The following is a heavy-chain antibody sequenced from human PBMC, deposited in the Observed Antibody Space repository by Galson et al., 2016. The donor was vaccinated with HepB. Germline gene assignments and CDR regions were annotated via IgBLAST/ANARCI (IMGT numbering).Heavy chain of an antibody. CDR1: GYTFTPYS. Sequence: QSGAEVKQPGESLKISCDISGYTFTPYSIAWVRQKAGKGPEWMTIDYPRASSVRYSPSFRGQVTVSADKSTNTAHPQLRSLKASASATYYCARWVSRYFFDHWGQGTVVTVS. V-gene: IGHV5-51*01. D-gene: IGHD2-21*01. CDR3: ARWVSRYFFDH. CDR2: DYPRASSV. J-gene: IGHJ4*02.